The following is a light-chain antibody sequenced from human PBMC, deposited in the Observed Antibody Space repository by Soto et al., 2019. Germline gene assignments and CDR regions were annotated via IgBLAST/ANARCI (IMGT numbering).Light chain of an antibody. Sequence: QSALTQPASVSGSPGQSITISCTGTSSDVGAYNFVSRYQQHPGKAPKLMIYDVTNRPSGVSSRLSGSKSGNTASLAISGLQAEYAADDYCSSYTTSNTLVFGGGTKLTVL. J-gene: IGLJ2*01. CDR3: SSYTTSNTLV. CDR1: SSDVGAYNF. CDR2: DVT. V-gene: IGLV2-14*03.